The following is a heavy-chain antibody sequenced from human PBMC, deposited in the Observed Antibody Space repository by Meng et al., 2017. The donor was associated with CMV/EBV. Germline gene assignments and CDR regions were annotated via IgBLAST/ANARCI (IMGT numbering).Heavy chain of an antibody. CDR1: GGTFSSYA. Sequence: QRVQSGAEVKKPGSSVKVACNASGGTFSSYAISWVRQAPGQGLEWMGGIIPIFGTANCAQKFQGRVTITADESTSTAYMELSSLRSEDTAVYYCARQLRLGELSPFDYWGQGTLVTVSS. D-gene: IGHD3-16*02. CDR3: ARQLRLGELSPFDY. J-gene: IGHJ4*02. CDR2: IIPIFGTA. V-gene: IGHV1-69*12.